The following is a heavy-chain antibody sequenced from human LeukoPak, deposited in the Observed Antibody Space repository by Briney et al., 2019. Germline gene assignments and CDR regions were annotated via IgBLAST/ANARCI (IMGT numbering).Heavy chain of an antibody. CDR3: ARSTNNYYDSSGYEGSYFDY. CDR2: INPNSGGT. V-gene: IGHV1-2*02. D-gene: IGHD3-22*01. CDR1: GYTFTGYY. Sequence: ASVKVSCKASGYTFTGYYMHWVRQAPGQGLEWMGWINPNSGGTNYAQKFQGRVTMTRDTSISTAYMELSRLRSDDTAVYYCARSTNNYYDSSGYEGSYFDYWGQGTLVTVSS. J-gene: IGHJ4*02.